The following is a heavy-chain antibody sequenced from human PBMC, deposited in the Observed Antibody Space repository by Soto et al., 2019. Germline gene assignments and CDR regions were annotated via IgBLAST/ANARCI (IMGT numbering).Heavy chain of an antibody. CDR2: ISSCSSTI. D-gene: IGHD5-12*01. Sequence: EVQLVESGGGLVQPGGSLRLSCAASGFTFSSYSMNWVRQAPGKGLEWVSYISSCSSTIYYADSVNGRFTISRDNAKNSLYLQMNSLRAADTAVYYCARHIVASRAFDIWGQGRMVTVSS. V-gene: IGHV3-48*01. CDR1: GFTFSSYS. CDR3: ARHIVASRAFDI. J-gene: IGHJ3*02.